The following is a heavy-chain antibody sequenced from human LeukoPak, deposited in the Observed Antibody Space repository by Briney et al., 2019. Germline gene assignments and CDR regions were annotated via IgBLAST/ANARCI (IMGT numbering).Heavy chain of an antibody. Sequence: LGRTYYRSKWYNDYAVSVKSRITINPDTSKNQFSLQLNSVTPEDTAVYYCARSMLYEFDPWGQGTLVTVSS. D-gene: IGHD2-8*01. CDR2: TYYRSKWYN. CDR3: ARSMLYEFDP. J-gene: IGHJ5*02. V-gene: IGHV6-1*01.